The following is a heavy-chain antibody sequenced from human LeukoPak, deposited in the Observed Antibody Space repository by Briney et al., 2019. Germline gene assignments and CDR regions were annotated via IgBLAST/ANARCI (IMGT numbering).Heavy chain of an antibody. J-gene: IGHJ4*02. D-gene: IGHD3-22*01. CDR3: VRHGSGDYYYYFHY. CDR1: GASISSSSYY. Sequence: PSETLSLTCTVSGASISSSSYYWGRIRQPPGKGLEWIGNIYHTGSTYYTPSLRSRVTISVDTSKNQFSLKLSSVTAADTAVYYCVRHGSGDYYYYFHYWGQGTLVTVSS. CDR2: IYHTGST. V-gene: IGHV4-39*01.